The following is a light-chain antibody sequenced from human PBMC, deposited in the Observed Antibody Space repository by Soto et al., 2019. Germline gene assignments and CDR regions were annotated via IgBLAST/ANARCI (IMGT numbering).Light chain of an antibody. V-gene: IGKV1-39*01. CDR1: QSISSY. J-gene: IGKJ1*01. CDR3: QQSYSTTWT. CDR2: AAS. Sequence: DIQMTQSPSSLSASVGDRVTMACRASQSISSYLNWYQQKPGKAPKLLIYAASSLQSGVPSRFSGSGSGTDFTLTISRLQPEDFATYYCQQSYSTTWTFGQGTKVDIK.